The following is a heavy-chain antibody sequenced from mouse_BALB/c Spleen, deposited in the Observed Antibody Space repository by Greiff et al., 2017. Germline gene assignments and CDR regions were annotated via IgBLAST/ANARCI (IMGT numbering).Heavy chain of an antibody. Sequence: EVQLQESGPSLVKPSQTLSLTCSVTGDSITSYYWNWVRKFPGNKLEYMGYISYSGSTYYNPSLKSRISITRDTSKNQYYLQLNSVTTEDTATYYCARGGRDYAMDYWGQGTSVTVSS. V-gene: IGHV3-8*02. J-gene: IGHJ4*01. CDR3: ARGGRDYAMDY. CDR2: ISYSGST. CDR1: GDSITSYY.